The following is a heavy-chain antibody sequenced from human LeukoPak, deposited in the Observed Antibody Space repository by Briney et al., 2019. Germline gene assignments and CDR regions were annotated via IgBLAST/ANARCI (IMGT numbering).Heavy chain of an antibody. V-gene: IGHV4-30-2*01. J-gene: IGHJ5*02. CDR3: ARENLRYYYGSGSYSNWFDP. Sequence: RTSETLSLTCAVSGGSISSGGYSWSWIRQPPGKGLEWIGYIYHSGSTYYNPSLKSRVTISVDRSKNQFPLKLSSVTAADTAVYYCARENLRYYYGSGSYSNWFDPWGQGTLVTVSS. CDR1: GGSISSGGYS. CDR2: IYHSGST. D-gene: IGHD3-10*01.